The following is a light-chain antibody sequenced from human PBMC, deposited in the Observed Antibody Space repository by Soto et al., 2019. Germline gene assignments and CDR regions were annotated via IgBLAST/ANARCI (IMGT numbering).Light chain of an antibody. CDR1: QSVSSN. CDR3: QQYNNWPLT. CDR2: GAS. V-gene: IGKV3-15*01. Sequence: EIVMTQSPATLSVSPGERATLSCRASQSVSSNLAWYQQKPGQDPRLLIYGASTRATGIPARLSGSGSGTEFTLTISSLQSEDVAVYYCQQYNNWPLTFGGGTKVEIK. J-gene: IGKJ4*01.